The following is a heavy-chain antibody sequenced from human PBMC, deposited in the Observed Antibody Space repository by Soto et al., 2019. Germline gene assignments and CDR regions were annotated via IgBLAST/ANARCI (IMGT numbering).Heavy chain of an antibody. Sequence: QVQLVESGGGVVQPGRSLRLSCAGSGFTFSDYGIFWVRQAPGKGLEWVSLITYDGEYKDYVDSVKGRFNISRDNSENTVYLQVSSLRVEVTAVYYCAKDRSRYSDLGTAYGLDVWGQGTTVIVSS. D-gene: IGHD2-2*01. CDR1: GFTFSDYG. CDR2: ITYDGEYK. V-gene: IGHV3-30*18. J-gene: IGHJ6*02. CDR3: AKDRSRYSDLGTAYGLDV.